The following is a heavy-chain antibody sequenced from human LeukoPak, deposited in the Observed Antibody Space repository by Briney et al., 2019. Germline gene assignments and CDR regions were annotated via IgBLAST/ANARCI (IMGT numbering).Heavy chain of an antibody. V-gene: IGHV3-7*04. Sequence: GGSLRLSCAASGFTFSNYWMSWVRQAPGKGLEWVANIKQDASEKYYVNSVKGRFTIFRDNAKNSLNLQMKSLRPEDTAVYYCARDGWRFGELSDYWGQGTLVTVSS. CDR1: GFTFSNYW. CDR3: ARDGWRFGELSDY. CDR2: IKQDASEK. J-gene: IGHJ4*02. D-gene: IGHD3-10*01.